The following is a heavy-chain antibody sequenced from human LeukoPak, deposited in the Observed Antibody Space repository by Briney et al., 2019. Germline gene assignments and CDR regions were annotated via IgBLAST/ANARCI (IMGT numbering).Heavy chain of an antibody. CDR2: IYTSGST. V-gene: IGHV4-4*07. CDR3: ARVPYYDSSGYSPYFDY. J-gene: IGHJ4*02. D-gene: IGHD3-22*01. Sequence: SETLSLTCTVSGGSISSYYWSWIRQPAGKGLEWIGRIYTSGSTNYNPSLKSRVTMSVDTSKNQFSLKLSSVTAADTAVYYSARVPYYDSSGYSPYFDYWGQGTLVTVSS. CDR1: GGSISSYY.